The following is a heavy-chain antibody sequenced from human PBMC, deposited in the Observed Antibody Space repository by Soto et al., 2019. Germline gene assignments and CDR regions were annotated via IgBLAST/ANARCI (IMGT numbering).Heavy chain of an antibody. CDR1: GFTFNSYN. J-gene: IGHJ4*02. CDR3: ARVGSSSSGYFDY. V-gene: IGHV3-48*02. D-gene: IGHD6-6*01. CDR2: ISSSSSTI. Sequence: EVQLVESGGGLVQPGGSLRVSCAASGFTFNSYNMNWVRQAPGKGLEWVSYISSSSSTIYYADSVKGRFTISRDNAKNPLYLQMNSLRDEDTAVYYCARVGSSSSGYFDYWGQGTLVNVSS.